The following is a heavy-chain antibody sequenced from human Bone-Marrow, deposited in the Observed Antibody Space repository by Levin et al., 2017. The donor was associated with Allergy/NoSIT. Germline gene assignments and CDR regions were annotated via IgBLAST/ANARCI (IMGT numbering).Heavy chain of an antibody. CDR2: ISSSSSYI. CDR1: GFTFSSYS. J-gene: IGHJ4*02. D-gene: IGHD3-10*01. CDR3: AREGDTYYYGTGSSTPFDY. Sequence: GGSLRLSCAASGFTFSSYSMNWVRQAPGKGLEWVSSISSSSSYIYYADSVKGRFTISRDNAKNSLYLQMNSLRAEDTAVYYCAREGDTYYYGTGSSTPFDYWGQGTLVTVSS. V-gene: IGHV3-21*01.